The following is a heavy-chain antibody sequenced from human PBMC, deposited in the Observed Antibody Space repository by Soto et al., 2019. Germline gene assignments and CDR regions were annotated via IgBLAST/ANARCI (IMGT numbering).Heavy chain of an antibody. Sequence: GASVKVSCKASGGTFSSYAISWVRQAPGQGLEWMGGIIPIFGTANYAQKFQGRVTITADESTSTAYMELSSLRSEDTAVYYCARAGGIDYTPPLFDYWGQGTLVTSPQ. CDR2: IIPIFGTA. V-gene: IGHV1-69*13. J-gene: IGHJ4*02. CDR1: GGTFSSYA. CDR3: ARAGGIDYTPPLFDY. D-gene: IGHD4-4*01.